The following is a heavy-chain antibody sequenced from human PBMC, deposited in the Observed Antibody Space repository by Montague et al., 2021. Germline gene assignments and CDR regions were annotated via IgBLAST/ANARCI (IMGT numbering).Heavy chain of an antibody. J-gene: IGHJ4*02. CDR3: AKRDSSGLHYFDY. V-gene: IGHV3-23*01. CDR1: GFTFSSYA. CDR2: IVGNGGNT. D-gene: IGHD6-19*01. Sequence: SLRLSCAASGFTFSSYAMTWVRQAPGKGLEWVSLIVGNGGNTFYADSVKGRSTISRDNSKNTLYPQMNSLRADDTAAYYCAKRDSSGLHYFDYWGQGTLVTVSS.